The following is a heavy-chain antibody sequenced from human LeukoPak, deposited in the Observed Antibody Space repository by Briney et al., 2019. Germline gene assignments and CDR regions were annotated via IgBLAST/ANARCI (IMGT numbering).Heavy chain of an antibody. V-gene: IGHV3-21*01. CDR3: ARAGGALRRSGAFDI. CDR2: ISSSSSYI. Sequence: GGSLRLSCAASGFTFSSYSMNWVRQAPGKGLEWVSSISSSSSYIYYADSVKGRFTISRDNAKNSLYLRMNSLRAEDTAVYYCARAGGALRRSGAFDIWGQGTMVTVSS. D-gene: IGHD2-8*02. CDR1: GFTFSSYS. J-gene: IGHJ3*02.